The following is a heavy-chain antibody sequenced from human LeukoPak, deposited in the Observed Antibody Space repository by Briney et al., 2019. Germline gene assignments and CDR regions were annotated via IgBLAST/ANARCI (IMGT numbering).Heavy chain of an antibody. D-gene: IGHD1-7*01. V-gene: IGHV4-59*01. J-gene: IGHJ4*02. Sequence: PSETLSLTCTVSGDSISSYYWSWIRQPPGKGLEWIGYIYYSGSTNYNPSLKSRVTISVDTSKNQFSLKLSSVTAADTAVYYCARDPTGTPTFDYWGQGTLVTVSS. CDR3: ARDPTGTPTFDY. CDR1: GDSISSYY. CDR2: IYYSGST.